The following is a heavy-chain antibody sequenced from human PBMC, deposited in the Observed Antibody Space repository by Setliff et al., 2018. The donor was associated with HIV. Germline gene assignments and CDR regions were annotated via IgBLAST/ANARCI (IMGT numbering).Heavy chain of an antibody. Sequence: GGSLRLSCTASGFTFSRYWMSWVRQAPGKGLEWVANIKQDGSEKYYVDSVKGRFTISRDNAKNSLSLQMNSLRAEDTAVYYCLRERNFWRRSPGWGQGTLVTVSS. D-gene: IGHD3-3*01. CDR3: LRERNFWRRSPG. CDR1: GFTFSRYW. J-gene: IGHJ4*02. CDR2: IKQDGSEK. V-gene: IGHV3-7*04.